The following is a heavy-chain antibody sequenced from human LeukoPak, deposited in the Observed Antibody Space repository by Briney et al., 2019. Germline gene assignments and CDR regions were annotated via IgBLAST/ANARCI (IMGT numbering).Heavy chain of an antibody. Sequence: GGSLRLSCAASGFTFSSYWMHWVRQAPGKGLVWVSRINIDGSSTSYADSVKGRFTISRDNAKNTLYLEMNSLRAEDTAVYYCATLGKSNFFDYRGQGTLVTVSS. CDR3: ATLGKSNFFDY. CDR1: GFTFSSYW. J-gene: IGHJ4*02. D-gene: IGHD1-26*01. CDR2: INIDGSST. V-gene: IGHV3-74*01.